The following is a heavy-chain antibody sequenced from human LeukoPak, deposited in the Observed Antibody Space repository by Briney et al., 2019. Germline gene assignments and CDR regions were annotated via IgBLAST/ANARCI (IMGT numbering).Heavy chain of an antibody. J-gene: IGHJ6*02. CDR1: GYTFTGYY. CDR3: ARDSESLRFAVRRARRGYGMDV. Sequence: GASVKVSCKASGYTFTGYYMHRVRQAPGQGLEWMGWINPNSGGTNYAQKFQGRVTMTRDTSISTAYMELSRLRSDDTAEYYCARDSESLRFAVRRARRGYGMDVWGQGTTVTVSS. V-gene: IGHV1-2*02. CDR2: INPNSGGT. D-gene: IGHD3-10*01.